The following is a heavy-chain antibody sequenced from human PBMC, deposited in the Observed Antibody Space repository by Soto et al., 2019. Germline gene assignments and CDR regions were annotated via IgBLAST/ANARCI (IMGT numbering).Heavy chain of an antibody. V-gene: IGHV1-69*01. J-gene: IGHJ6*02. CDR3: ATGGHNDGYNFYHGMDV. D-gene: IGHD5-18*01. CDR1: GGIFTNNA. Sequence: QVQVVQSGAEVKKPGSSVKVSCKVSGGIFTNNAISWVRQAPGQGLEWLGGVIPLFDTAYYVQIFRGRLRISADGVTTTAYMELSGLTSADTAVYFCATGGHNDGYNFYHGMDVWGQGTTVTVS. CDR2: VIPLFDTA.